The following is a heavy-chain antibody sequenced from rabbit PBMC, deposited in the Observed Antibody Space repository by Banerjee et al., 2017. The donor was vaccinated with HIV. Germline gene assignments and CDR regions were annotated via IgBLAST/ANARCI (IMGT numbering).Heavy chain of an antibody. J-gene: IGHJ4*01. D-gene: IGHD4-1*01. Sequence: QLEESGGGLVKPEGSLTLTCKASGFDLSSYYYICWVRQAPEKGLELIACIYTGTSGSTWYASWAKGRFTISKTSSTTVTLQMTSLTAADTATYFCARDLAGVTGWNFGLWGPGTMVTVS. CDR2: IYTGTSGST. CDR3: ARDLAGVTGWNFGL. CDR1: GFDLSSYYY. V-gene: IGHV1S45*01.